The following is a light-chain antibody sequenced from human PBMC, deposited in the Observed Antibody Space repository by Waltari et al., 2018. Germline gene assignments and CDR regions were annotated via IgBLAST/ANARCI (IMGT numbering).Light chain of an antibody. CDR1: QATNRA. CDR2: DTS. Sequence: AIQLTQSPSFLSASVGDRVTITCRTSQATNRALAWYQQQAGKPPKLLIYDTSTLESGVPSSCSGGGTGAELTLTISSLQPEDVGTYYCQQFNEYPWTFGQGTKVEIK. J-gene: IGKJ1*01. V-gene: IGKV1D-13*01. CDR3: QQFNEYPWT.